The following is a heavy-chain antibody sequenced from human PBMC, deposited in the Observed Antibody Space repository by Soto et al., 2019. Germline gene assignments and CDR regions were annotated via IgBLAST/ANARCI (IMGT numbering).Heavy chain of an antibody. J-gene: IGHJ4*02. CDR2: INHSGST. D-gene: IGHD3-22*01. V-gene: IGHV4-34*01. CDR3: ARGSGDSSGYYYPRLYYFDY. CDR1: GGSFSGYY. Sequence: ETLSLTCAVYGGSFSGYYWSWIRQPPGKGLEWIGEINHSGSTNYNPSLKSRVTISVDTSKNQFSMKLSSVTAADTAVYYCARGSGDSSGYYYPRLYYFDYWGQGTLVTVSS.